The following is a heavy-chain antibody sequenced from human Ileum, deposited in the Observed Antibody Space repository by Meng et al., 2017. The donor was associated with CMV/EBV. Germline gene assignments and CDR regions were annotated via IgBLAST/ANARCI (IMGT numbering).Heavy chain of an antibody. J-gene: IGHJ6*02. CDR3: TRRRPLEWGPYYYYGMDV. V-gene: IGHV3-73*01. Sequence: GSAMHWVRQASGKGLEWVGRIRSNANSYATAYAASVKGRFTISRDDSKNTAYLQMNSLKTEDTAVYYCTRRRPLEWGPYYYYGMDVWGQGTTVTVSS. D-gene: IGHD3-3*01. CDR1: GSA. CDR2: IRSNANSYAT.